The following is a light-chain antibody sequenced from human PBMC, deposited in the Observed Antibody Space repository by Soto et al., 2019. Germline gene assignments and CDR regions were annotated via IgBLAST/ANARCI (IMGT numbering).Light chain of an antibody. J-gene: IGLJ2*01. V-gene: IGLV4-69*01. CDR3: QTWGTGPLV. CDR2: LNSDGSH. CDR1: SGHSSYA. Sequence: QLVLTQSPSASASLGASVKLTCTLSSGHSSYAIARHQQQPEKGPRYLMKLNSDGSHSKGDGIPDRFSGSSSGAERYLTISSLQSEDEADYYCQTWGTGPLVFGGGTKLTVL.